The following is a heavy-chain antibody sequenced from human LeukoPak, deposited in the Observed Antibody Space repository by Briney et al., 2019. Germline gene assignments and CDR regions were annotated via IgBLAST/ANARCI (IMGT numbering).Heavy chain of an antibody. CDR2: IHVDANEI. V-gene: IGHV3-30*02. D-gene: IGHD5-12*01. Sequence: TGGSLRLSCAASGFTFSDEGMHWVRQAPGKGLEWVSFIHVDANEIYYADSVKGRFTISRDSSRNTLHLQMNSLRPDDTAVYYCARDRGYSGYAHGYWGQGTLVTVSS. J-gene: IGHJ4*02. CDR3: ARDRGYSGYAHGY. CDR1: GFTFSDEG.